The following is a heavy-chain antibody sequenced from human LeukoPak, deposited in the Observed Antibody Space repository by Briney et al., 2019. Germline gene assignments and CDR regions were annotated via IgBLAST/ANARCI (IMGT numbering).Heavy chain of an antibody. CDR3: ARETAVPVFIDYAPEDY. CDR1: GFTVSSNY. V-gene: IGHV3-53*01. J-gene: IGHJ4*02. Sequence: GGSLRLSCAASGFTVSSNYMNWVRQAPGKGLEWVSVIYGGGNIYYADSVKGRFTISRDNSKNTLYLQMNSLRAEDAAVYYCARETAVPVFIDYAPEDYWGQGTLVTVSS. CDR2: IYGGGNI. D-gene: IGHD4-17*01.